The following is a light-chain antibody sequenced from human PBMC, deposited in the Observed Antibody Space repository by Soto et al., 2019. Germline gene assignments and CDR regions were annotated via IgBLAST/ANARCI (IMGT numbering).Light chain of an antibody. V-gene: IGKV1-9*01. Sequence: DIQLTQAPSFPSASVGDRVTMTCRASLGISGYLAWYQQKPGKVPRLLIYSASSLQSGVPSRFSGSGSGTQFTLTISSLQPEDFASWYCQQLDRYAFTFGGATKVE. CDR2: SAS. CDR1: LGISGY. CDR3: QQLDRYAFT. J-gene: IGKJ4*01.